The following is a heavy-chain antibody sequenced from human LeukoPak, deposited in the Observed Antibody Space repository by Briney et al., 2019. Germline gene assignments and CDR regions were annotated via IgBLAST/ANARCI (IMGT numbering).Heavy chain of an antibody. CDR3: ARDPDRYNWDDGIDY. CDR2: ISSSSSYI. CDR1: GFTFSNAW. V-gene: IGHV3-21*01. J-gene: IGHJ4*02. D-gene: IGHD1-1*01. Sequence: GGSLRLSCAASGFTFSNAWMSWVRQAPGKGLEWVSSISSSSSYIYYADSVKGRFTISRDNAKNSLYLQMNSLRAEDTAVYYCARDPDRYNWDDGIDYWGQRTLVTVSS.